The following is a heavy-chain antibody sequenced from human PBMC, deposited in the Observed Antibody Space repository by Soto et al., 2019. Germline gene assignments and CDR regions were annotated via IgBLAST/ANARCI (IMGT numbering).Heavy chain of an antibody. CDR1: GFALSGNA. D-gene: IGHD7-27*01. J-gene: IGHJ2*01. CDR2: VSADGGRT. CDR3: VKDQTGDLVWYFDL. V-gene: IGHV3-23*01. Sequence: PGGSLRLSCEASGFALSGNAINWVRQAPGKGLECVSSVSADGGRTYYAESVKGRFTVSRDNSKNTVFLQMNTLSAEDSAIYFCVKDQTGDLVWYFDLWGRGTLVTVSS.